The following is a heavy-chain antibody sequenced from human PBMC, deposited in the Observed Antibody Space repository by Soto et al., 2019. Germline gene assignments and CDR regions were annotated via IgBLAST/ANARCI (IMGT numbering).Heavy chain of an antibody. Sequence: GGSLRLSCAASGFTFSSYAMSWVRQAPGKGLEWVSAISGSGGSTYYADSVKGRFTISRDNSKNTLYLQMNSLRAEDTAVYYCAKRYDFGRNVRYFDSRPDDNYMDVWGKGTTVTVSS. V-gene: IGHV3-23*01. D-gene: IGHD3-9*01. CDR2: ISGSGGST. J-gene: IGHJ6*03. CDR1: GFTFSSYA. CDR3: AKRYDFGRNVRYFDSRPDDNYMDV.